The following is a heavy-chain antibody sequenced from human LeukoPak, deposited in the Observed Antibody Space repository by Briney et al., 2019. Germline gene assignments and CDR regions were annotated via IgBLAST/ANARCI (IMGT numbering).Heavy chain of an antibody. J-gene: IGHJ4*02. CDR3: ARDLGCSSTSCYRGLDY. D-gene: IGHD2-2*01. CDR2: ISYDGSNK. CDR1: GFTFSSYA. Sequence: GGSLRLSCAASGFTFSSYAMHWVRQAPGKGLEWVAVISYDGSNKYYADSVKGRFTISRDNSKNTLYLQMNSLRAEDTAVYYCARDLGCSSTSCYRGLDYWGQGTLVTVSS. V-gene: IGHV3-30*01.